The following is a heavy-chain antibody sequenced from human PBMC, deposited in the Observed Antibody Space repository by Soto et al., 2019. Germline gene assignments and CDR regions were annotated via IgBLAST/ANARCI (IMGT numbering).Heavy chain of an antibody. CDR3: AREDIVVVPAAIRGYYYYYGMDV. D-gene: IGHD2-2*02. Sequence: SVKVSCKASGGTFSSYAICWVRQAPGQGLEWMGGIIPIFGTANYAQKFQGRVTITADESTSTAYMELSSLRSEDTAVYYCAREDIVVVPAAIRGYYYYYGMDVWGQGTTVTVSS. V-gene: IGHV1-69*13. CDR1: GGTFSSYA. CDR2: IIPIFGTA. J-gene: IGHJ6*02.